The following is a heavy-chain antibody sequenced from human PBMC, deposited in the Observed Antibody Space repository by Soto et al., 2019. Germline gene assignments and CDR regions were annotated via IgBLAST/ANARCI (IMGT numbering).Heavy chain of an antibody. CDR3: ARDRGETQRDYYMDV. D-gene: IGHD3-16*01. Sequence: GGSLRLSCAASGFTVSSNYMSWVRQAPGKGLEWVSVIYSGGSTYYADSVKGRFTISRHNSKNTLYLQMNSLRAEDTAVYYCARDRGETQRDYYMDVWGKGTTVTVSS. CDR1: GFTVSSNY. J-gene: IGHJ6*03. CDR2: IYSGGST. V-gene: IGHV3-53*04.